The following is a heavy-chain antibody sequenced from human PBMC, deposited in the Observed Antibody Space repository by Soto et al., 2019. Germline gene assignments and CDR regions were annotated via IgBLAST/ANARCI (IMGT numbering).Heavy chain of an antibody. CDR3: VRDDIGDPNGFDI. J-gene: IGHJ3*02. Sequence: QVQLVESGGGVVQPGRSLRLSCAPSGFTFSAYGMHWVRQAPGKGLEWVAVIVNDARYKYEADSVKGRFTISRDNSKNTLYLQMDSLRVEYTALYYCVRDDIGDPNGFDIWGQGTMVTVSS. CDR2: IVNDARYK. D-gene: IGHD2-15*01. CDR1: GFTFSAYG. V-gene: IGHV3-33*01.